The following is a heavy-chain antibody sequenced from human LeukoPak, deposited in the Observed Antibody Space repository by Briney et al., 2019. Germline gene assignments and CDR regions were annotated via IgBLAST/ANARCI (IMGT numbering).Heavy chain of an antibody. D-gene: IGHD3-10*01. CDR1: GGSISSGSYY. V-gene: IGHV4-61*02. Sequence: PSETLSLTCTVSGGSISSGSYYWSWIRQPAGKGLEWIGRIYTSGSTNYNPSLKSRVTISVDTSKNQFSLKLSSVTAADTAVYYCASAKYGSGSYYVDYWGQGTLVTVSS. J-gene: IGHJ4*02. CDR2: IYTSGST. CDR3: ASAKYGSGSYYVDY.